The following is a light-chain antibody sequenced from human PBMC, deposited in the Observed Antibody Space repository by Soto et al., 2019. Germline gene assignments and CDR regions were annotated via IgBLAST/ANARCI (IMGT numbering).Light chain of an antibody. J-gene: IGKJ2*01. V-gene: IGKV3-15*01. CDR3: QQYNNWPLYT. CDR1: QSVGGN. Sequence: EIVMTQSPATLSVSPGERATLSCRASQSVGGNLAWYQQRPGRAPRLLIYDASTRATDLPARFSGSGSGTEFTLTISSLQSEDFALYYCQQYNNWPLYTFGQGTKLEIK. CDR2: DAS.